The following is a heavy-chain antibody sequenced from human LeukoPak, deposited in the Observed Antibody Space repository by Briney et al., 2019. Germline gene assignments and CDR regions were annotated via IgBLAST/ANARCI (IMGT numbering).Heavy chain of an antibody. V-gene: IGHV4-30-4*01. J-gene: IGHJ4*02. Sequence: SETLSLTCTVSGGSISSGDYYWSWIRQPPGKGLEWIGYIYYSGSTNYNPSLKSRVTISVDKSKNQFSLKLSSVTAADTAVYYCARDGYDSSGYLRFWGQGTLVTVSS. D-gene: IGHD3-22*01. CDR2: IYYSGST. CDR1: GGSISSGDYY. CDR3: ARDGYDSSGYLRF.